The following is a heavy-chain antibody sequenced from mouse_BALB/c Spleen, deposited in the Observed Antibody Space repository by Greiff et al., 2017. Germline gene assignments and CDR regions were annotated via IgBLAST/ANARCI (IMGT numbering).Heavy chain of an antibody. Sequence: LVKTGASVKISCKASGYSFTGYYMHWVKQSHGKSLEWIGYISCYNGATSYNQKFKGKATFTVDTSSSTAYMQFNSLTSEDSAVYYCAGYYYGSSYYAMDYWGQGTSVTVSS. CDR3: AGYYYGSSYYAMDY. D-gene: IGHD1-1*01. CDR1: GYSFTGYY. V-gene: IGHV1S34*01. J-gene: IGHJ4*01. CDR2: ISCYNGAT.